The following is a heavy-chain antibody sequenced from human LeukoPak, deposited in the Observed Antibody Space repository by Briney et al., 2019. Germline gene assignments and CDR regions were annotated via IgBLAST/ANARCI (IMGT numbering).Heavy chain of an antibody. V-gene: IGHV1-2*02. CDR2: SNPNNGGT. CDR1: GYTFTGYY. J-gene: IGHJ4*02. CDR3: ARDKYTGYETFDY. D-gene: IGHD5-12*01. Sequence: ASVKVSCKASGYTFTGYYIHWVRQATGQGLEWMGWSNPNNGGTNYAQKFQGRVTMTRDTSISTAYMELNRLTSDDTAVYYCARDKYTGYETFDYWGQETPVTVSS.